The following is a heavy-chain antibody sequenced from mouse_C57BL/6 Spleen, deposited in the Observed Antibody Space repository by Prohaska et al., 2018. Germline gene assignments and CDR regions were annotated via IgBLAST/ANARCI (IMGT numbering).Heavy chain of an antibody. D-gene: IGHD1-1*01. J-gene: IGHJ3*01. V-gene: IGHV1-26*01. Sequence: HGKSLEWIGDINPNNGGTSYNQKFKGKATLTVDKSSSTAYMELRSLTSEDSAVYYCAPNYYDSSYVGAYWGQGTLVTVSA. CDR2: INPNNGGT. CDR3: APNYYDSSYVGAY.